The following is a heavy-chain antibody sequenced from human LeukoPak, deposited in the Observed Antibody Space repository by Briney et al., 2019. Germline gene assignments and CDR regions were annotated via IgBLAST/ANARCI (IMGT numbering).Heavy chain of an antibody. V-gene: IGHV4-38-2*01. D-gene: IGHD2-21*01. CDR1: GYSISSGYY. CDR2: IYHSGST. J-gene: IGHJ4*02. CDR3: ASSPSYSVSSFDY. Sequence: PSETLSLTCAVSGYSISSGYYWGRIRQPPGKGLEWIGSIYHSGSTYYNPSLKSRVTISVDTSKNQFSLKLSSVTAADTAVYYCASSPSYSVSSFDYWGQGTLVTVSS.